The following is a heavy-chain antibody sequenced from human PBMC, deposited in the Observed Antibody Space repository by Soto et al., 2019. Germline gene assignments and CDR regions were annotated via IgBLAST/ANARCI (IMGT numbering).Heavy chain of an antibody. V-gene: IGHV5-51*01. CDR3: ERQGGIYDDILTGTYYPGSDYYYGMDV. CDR2: IYPGDSDT. J-gene: IGHJ6*02. Sequence: PGESLKISCKGSGYSFTSYWIGWVRQMPGKGLEWMGIIYPGDSDTRYSPSFQGQVTISADKSISTAYLQWSSLKASDTAMYYCERQGGIYDDILTGTYYPGSDYYYGMDVWGQGTKVTVSS. D-gene: IGHD3-9*01. CDR1: GYSFTSYW.